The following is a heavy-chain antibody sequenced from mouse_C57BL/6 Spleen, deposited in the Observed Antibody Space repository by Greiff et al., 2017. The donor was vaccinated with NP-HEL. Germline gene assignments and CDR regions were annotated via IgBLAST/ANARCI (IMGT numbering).Heavy chain of an antibody. V-gene: IGHV14-4*01. J-gene: IGHJ1*03. CDR3: TTSITTVVGYFDV. CDR2: IDPENGDT. Sequence: EVQLQQSGAELVRPGASVKLSCTASGFNIKDDYMHWVKQRPEQGLEWIGWIDPENGDTEYASKFQGKATITADTSSNTAYLQLSSLTSEDTAVYYCTTSITTVVGYFDVWGTGTTVTVSS. D-gene: IGHD1-1*01. CDR1: GFNIKDDY.